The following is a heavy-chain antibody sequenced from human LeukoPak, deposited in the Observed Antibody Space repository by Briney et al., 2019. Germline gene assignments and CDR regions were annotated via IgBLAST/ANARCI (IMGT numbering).Heavy chain of an antibody. J-gene: IGHJ4*02. CDR1: GGSISSSSYS. CDR3: AGTYCSGGSCHDPFDY. CDR2: IYYSGST. D-gene: IGHD2-15*01. Sequence: SETLSLTCTVSGGSISSSSYSWGWIRQPPGKGLEWIGSIYYSGSTYYNPSLKSRVTISVDTSKNQFSLKLSSVTAADTAVYYCAGTYCSGGSCHDPFDYWGQGTLVTVSS. V-gene: IGHV4-39*01.